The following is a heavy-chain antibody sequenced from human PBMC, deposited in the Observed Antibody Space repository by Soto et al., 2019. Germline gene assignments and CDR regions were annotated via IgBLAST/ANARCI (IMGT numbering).Heavy chain of an antibody. J-gene: IGHJ5*02. D-gene: IGHD4-17*01. CDR2: ISGDGGST. CDR3: AKVGGFDP. CDR1: GLTFSRYA. V-gene: IGHV3-23*01. Sequence: GGSLRLSCAASGLTFSRYAMSWVRQTPGKGPECVSAISGDGGSTHYADSVKGRFTISRDNLINTLYLQLDRLRAEDTAVYYCAKVGGFDPWGQGTLVTVSS.